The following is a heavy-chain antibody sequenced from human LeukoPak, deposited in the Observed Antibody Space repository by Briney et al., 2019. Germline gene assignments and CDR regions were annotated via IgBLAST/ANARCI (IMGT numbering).Heavy chain of an antibody. V-gene: IGHV1-18*01. CDR1: GYTFTSYG. D-gene: IGHD2-2*02. J-gene: IGHJ5*02. Sequence: ASVKVSCKASGYTFTSYGISWVRQAPGQGLEWMGWISTFNGNTNYAQKLQGRVTMTTDTSTNTAFMELRSLRSDDTAVYYCARDGVSYCSGTSCYTMVWFDPWGQGTLVTVSS. CDR3: ARDGVSYCSGTSCYTMVWFDP. CDR2: ISTFNGNT.